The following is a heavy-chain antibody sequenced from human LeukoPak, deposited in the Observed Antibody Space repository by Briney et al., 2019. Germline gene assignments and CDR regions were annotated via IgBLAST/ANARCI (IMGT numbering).Heavy chain of an antibody. CDR3: QAEDGIRDFDWLSTPGAFDI. J-gene: IGHJ3*02. CDR2: IYYGGST. V-gene: IGHV4-31*03. D-gene: IGHD3-9*01. Sequence: SQTLSLTFTVSGGDISSGGYYWSWIRQHPGMDLEWSGYIYYGGSTYYNPSLKCRVTISVDMSKNQFSLKLSSVTAADTAVFFFQAEDGIRDFDWLSTPGAFDIWGQGTMVTVSS. CDR1: GGDISSGGYY.